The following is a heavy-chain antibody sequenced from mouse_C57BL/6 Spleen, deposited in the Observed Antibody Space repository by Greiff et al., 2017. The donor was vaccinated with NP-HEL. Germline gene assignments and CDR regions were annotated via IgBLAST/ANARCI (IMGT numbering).Heavy chain of an antibody. CDR2: IYPVSGET. CDR3: GRELGRSGVFDY. Sequence: QVHVKQSGAELASPGASVTLSCKASGYTFTDHIMNWVKKRPGQGLEWIGRIYPVSGETNYNQKFMGKATFSVDRSSSTVYMVLNSLTSEDPAVYYCGRELGRSGVFDYWGQGTTLTVSS. D-gene: IGHD4-1*01. V-gene: IGHV1-11*01. J-gene: IGHJ2*01. CDR1: GYTFTDHI.